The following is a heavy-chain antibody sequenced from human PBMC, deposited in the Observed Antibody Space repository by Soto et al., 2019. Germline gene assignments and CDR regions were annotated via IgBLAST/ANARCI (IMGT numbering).Heavy chain of an antibody. J-gene: IGHJ4*02. D-gene: IGHD2-8*01. Sequence: QVQLVQSGAEVKKPGASVKVSCKASGYTFTSYDINWVRQATGQGIDWMGWMNPNSGNTGYAHQFKGRVTMTRNNSINTGYMELSSLRSEDTAVYYCAIDCTNSVCYLTFDYWGQGTLVTVSS. V-gene: IGHV1-8*01. CDR2: MNPNSGNT. CDR1: GYTFTSYD. CDR3: AIDCTNSVCYLTFDY.